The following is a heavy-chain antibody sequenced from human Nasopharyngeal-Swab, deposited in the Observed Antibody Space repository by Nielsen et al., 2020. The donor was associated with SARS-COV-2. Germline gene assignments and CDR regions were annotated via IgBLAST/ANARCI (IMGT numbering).Heavy chain of an antibody. CDR3: ARDSTYYYDSSGSDGAFDI. Sequence: WVRQAPGQGLEWMGGIIPIFGTANYAQKFQGRVTITADKSTSTAYMELSSLRSEDTAVCYCARDSTYYYDSSGSDGAFDIWGQGTMVTVSS. D-gene: IGHD3-22*01. CDR2: IIPIFGTA. V-gene: IGHV1-69*06. J-gene: IGHJ3*02.